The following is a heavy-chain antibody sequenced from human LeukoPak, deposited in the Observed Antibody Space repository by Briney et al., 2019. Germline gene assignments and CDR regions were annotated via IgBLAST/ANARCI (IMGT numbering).Heavy chain of an antibody. CDR2: IYYSGST. CDR3: ARVSRSSGSYYEDY. CDR1: GGSISSGGYY. V-gene: IGHV4-31*03. Sequence: SETLSLTCTVSGGSISSGGYYWSWIRQHPGKGLEWIGYIYYSGSTYYNPSLKSRVTISVDTFKNQFSLKLSSVTAADTAVYYCARVSRSSGSYYEDYWGQGTLVTVSS. J-gene: IGHJ4*02. D-gene: IGHD1-26*01.